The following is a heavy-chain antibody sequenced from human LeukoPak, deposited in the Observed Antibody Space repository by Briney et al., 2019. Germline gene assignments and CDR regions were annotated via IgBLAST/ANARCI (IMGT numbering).Heavy chain of an antibody. V-gene: IGHV4-31*03. J-gene: IGHJ6*02. CDR1: GGSISSGGYY. CDR3: ARGHPPNLDV. Sequence: SETLSLTCTVSGGSISSGGYYWSWIRQHPGKGLEWIGYIYYSGSTYYNPSLKSRVTISVDTSKNQFSLRLTSVTTADTAVYYCARGHPPNLDVWGQGTTVTVSS. CDR2: IYYSGST.